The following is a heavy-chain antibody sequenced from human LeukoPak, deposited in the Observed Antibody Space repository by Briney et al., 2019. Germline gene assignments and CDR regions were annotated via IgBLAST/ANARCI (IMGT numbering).Heavy chain of an antibody. CDR1: GFTFSNYW. J-gene: IGHJ2*01. Sequence: GGSLRLSCAASGFTFSNYWMHWVRQAPGKGLVWVSRINSDGSTTTYADSVKGRFTISRENAKSTVYLQMNSLRAEDTAVYYCARGPLGYWCFDLWGRGTLVTVSS. D-gene: IGHD3-3*01. V-gene: IGHV3-74*01. CDR3: ARGPLGYWCFDL. CDR2: INSDGSTT.